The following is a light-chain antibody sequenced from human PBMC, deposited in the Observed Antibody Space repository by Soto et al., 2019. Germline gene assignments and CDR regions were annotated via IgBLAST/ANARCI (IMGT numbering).Light chain of an antibody. V-gene: IGKV4-1*01. J-gene: IGKJ5*01. CDR2: WAS. CDR3: QQYYTTPIT. CDR1: QSVLYSPNNKDY. Sequence: DIVMSQSPDSLAVSLGERAAINCKSSQSVLYSPNNKDYLAWYQQKPGQPPKLLIYWASTRESGVPDRFSGSGSGTEFTLTISSLQAEDVAVYYCQQYYTTPITFGQGTRLEIK.